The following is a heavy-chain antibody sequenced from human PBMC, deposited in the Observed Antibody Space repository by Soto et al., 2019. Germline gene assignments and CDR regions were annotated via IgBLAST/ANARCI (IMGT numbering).Heavy chain of an antibody. CDR2: IIPIVGTG. V-gene: IGHV1-69*01. J-gene: IGHJ6*02. Sequence: QVQLVQSGAEVMKPGSSVTVSCKASGGTFSNYAISWVRQAPGQGLEWMGGIIPIVGTGSYAQKFQGRVTITADEPTTTAYMVLSSLRFEDTAVYYCARVVILVPPASTHYYYHMDVWGPGTTVTVSS. D-gene: IGHD3-16*01. CDR3: ARVVILVPPASTHYYYHMDV. CDR1: GGTFSNYA.